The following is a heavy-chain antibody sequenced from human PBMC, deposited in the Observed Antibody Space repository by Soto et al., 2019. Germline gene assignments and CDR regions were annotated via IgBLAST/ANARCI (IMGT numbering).Heavy chain of an antibody. Sequence: EVQLVESGGGLVQPGGSLKLSCAASGFSFSDSAIQWVRQASGKGLEWVGRIRSKANDYATAYAASVKGRFTISRDDSKNTAYLQMNRLKTEDTAVYYCVRRVGETYFDYWGQGTLVTVSS. CDR1: GFSFSDSA. CDR2: IRSKANDYAT. J-gene: IGHJ4*02. V-gene: IGHV3-73*01. CDR3: VRRVGETYFDY.